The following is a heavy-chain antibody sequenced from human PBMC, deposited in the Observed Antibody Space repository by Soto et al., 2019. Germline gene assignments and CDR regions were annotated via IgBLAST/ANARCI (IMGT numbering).Heavy chain of an antibody. CDR2: ISYDGSNK. D-gene: IGHD2-15*01. V-gene: IGHV3-30*18. J-gene: IGHJ4*02. CDR1: GFTFSSYG. Sequence: QVQLVESGGGVVQPGRSLRLSCAASGFTFSSYGMHWVRQAPGKGLEWVAVISYDGSNKYYADSVKGRFTISRDNSKNTLYLQMNSLRAEDTAVYYCAKEWDIVVVVAATTFDYWGQGTLVTVSS. CDR3: AKEWDIVVVVAATTFDY.